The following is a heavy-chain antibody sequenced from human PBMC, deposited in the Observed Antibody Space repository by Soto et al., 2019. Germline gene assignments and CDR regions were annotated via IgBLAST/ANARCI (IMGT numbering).Heavy chain of an antibody. CDR1: GYTFTGYY. Sequence: ASVKVSCKASGYTFTGYYMHWVRQAPGQGLEWMGWISGGTNYAQKFQGRATMTRDTSISTAYMELSRLRSDDTAVYYCARRREFYYYYGMDVWGQGTTVTVSS. V-gene: IGHV1-2*02. CDR3: ARRREFYYYYGMDV. CDR2: ISGGT. J-gene: IGHJ6*02.